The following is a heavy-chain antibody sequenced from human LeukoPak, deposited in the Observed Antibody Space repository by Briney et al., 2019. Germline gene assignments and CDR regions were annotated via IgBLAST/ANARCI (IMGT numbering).Heavy chain of an antibody. Sequence: PGGSLRLSCVASGFTFSNYAMSWVRQAPGKGLEWVSAITGSGTNRYYADSLKGRFTTSRDNSKNTVFLQMNSLRHEDTAIYYCVIWGDYDVLTGYYVPAYWGQGTLVTVAS. CDR2: ITGSGTNR. J-gene: IGHJ4*02. CDR1: GFTFSNYA. CDR3: VIWGDYDVLTGYYVPAY. D-gene: IGHD3-9*01. V-gene: IGHV3-23*01.